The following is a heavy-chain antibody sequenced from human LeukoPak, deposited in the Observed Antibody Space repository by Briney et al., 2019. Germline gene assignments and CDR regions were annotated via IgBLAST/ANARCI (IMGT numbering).Heavy chain of an antibody. CDR2: ISAYNGNT. CDR3: ARVRDYGGNSDYFDG. Sequence: ASVTVTCKASGYTFTSYGMSWVRQAPGQGLEWMGWISAYNGNTNYAQKLQGRVTMTTDTSTSTAYLELRSLRSDDTAVYYCARVRDYGGNSDYFDGLGQVTLVTVSS. J-gene: IGHJ4*02. CDR1: GYTFTSYG. V-gene: IGHV1-18*01. D-gene: IGHD4-23*01.